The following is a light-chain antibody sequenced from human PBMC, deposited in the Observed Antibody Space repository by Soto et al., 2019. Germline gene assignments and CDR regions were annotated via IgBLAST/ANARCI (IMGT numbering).Light chain of an antibody. J-gene: IGKJ1*01. V-gene: IGKV1-5*03. CDR1: QGFSTW. CDR3: QQYNSYSWT. Sequence: DIQMTQSPSTLSASVGDTVTITCRASQGFSTWLAWYQQKPGRAPKLLIYKASTLESGVPARFSGSGSGTEFTLTISSLQPDDFATYYCQQYNSYSWTFGQGTKVDIK. CDR2: KAS.